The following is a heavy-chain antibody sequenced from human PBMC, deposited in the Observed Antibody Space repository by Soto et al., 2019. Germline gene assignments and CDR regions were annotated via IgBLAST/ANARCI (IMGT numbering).Heavy chain of an antibody. CDR3: AKDVQEATIPYLVY. Sequence: SQLSQKQGQGLEWVSAISGSGGSTYYADSVKGRFTISRDNSKNTLYLQMNSLRAEDTAVYFCAKDVQEATIPYLVYSGQGTLVSGSS. V-gene: IGHV3-23*01. CDR2: ISGSGGST. J-gene: IGHJ4*02. D-gene: IGHD5-12*01.